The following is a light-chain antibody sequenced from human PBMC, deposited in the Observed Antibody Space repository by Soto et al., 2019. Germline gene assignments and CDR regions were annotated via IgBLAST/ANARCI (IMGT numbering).Light chain of an antibody. V-gene: IGLV2-18*02. CDR3: CSYTTSSTSV. CDR2: EVN. Sequence: QSVLTQPSSVSGSPGQSVAISCTGTSSDVGNYNRVSWYQQPPGTAPKLMIYEVNNRPSGVPDRFSGSKSGNTASLTISGLQAEDEADYYCCSYTTSSTSVFGTGTKVTVL. CDR1: SSDVGNYNR. J-gene: IGLJ1*01.